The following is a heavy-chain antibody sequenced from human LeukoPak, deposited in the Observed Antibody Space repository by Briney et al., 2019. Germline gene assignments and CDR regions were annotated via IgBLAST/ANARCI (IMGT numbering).Heavy chain of an antibody. D-gene: IGHD3-22*01. V-gene: IGHV3-53*01. CDR3: ARDQFHYYDSSGYTYYYGMDV. CDR2: IYSGGST. Sequence: GGSLRLSWAASGFTVSSNYMSWVRQAPGKGLEWVSVIYSGGSTYYADSVKGRFTISRDNSKNTLYLQMNRLRAEDTAVYYGARDQFHYYDSSGYTYYYGMDVWAQGTTVTVSS. J-gene: IGHJ6*02. CDR1: GFTVSSNY.